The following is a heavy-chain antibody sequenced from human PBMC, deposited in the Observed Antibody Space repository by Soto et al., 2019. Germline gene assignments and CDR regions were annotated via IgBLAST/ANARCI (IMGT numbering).Heavy chain of an antibody. CDR1: GGSISSGDYY. Sequence: QVQLQQSGPGLVKPSQTLSLTCTVSGGSISSGDYYWSWIRQPPGKGLEWFGYIYYSGSTSYTPSLKSRVTISVDTSKNQFSLKLSSVTAADTAVYYCAIAPYYGDLIDYWVQGTLVTVSS. CDR3: AIAPYYGDLIDY. J-gene: IGHJ4*02. D-gene: IGHD4-17*01. V-gene: IGHV4-30-4*01. CDR2: IYYSGST.